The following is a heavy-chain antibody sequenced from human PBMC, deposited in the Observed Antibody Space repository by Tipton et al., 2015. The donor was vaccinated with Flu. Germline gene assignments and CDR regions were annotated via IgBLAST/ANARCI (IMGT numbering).Heavy chain of an antibody. CDR1: GGSISSYY. CDR3: ARVKVGATDY. Sequence: TLSLTCTVSGGSISSYYWSWIRQPPGKGLEWIGYIYYSGSTNYNPSLKSRVTISVDTSKNQFSLKLSSVTAADTAVYYCARVKVGATDYWGQGTLATVSS. J-gene: IGHJ4*02. CDR2: IYYSGST. D-gene: IGHD1-26*01. V-gene: IGHV4-59*01.